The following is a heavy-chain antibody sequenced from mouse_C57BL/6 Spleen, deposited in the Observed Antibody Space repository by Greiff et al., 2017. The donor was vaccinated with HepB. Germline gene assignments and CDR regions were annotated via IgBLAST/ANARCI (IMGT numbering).Heavy chain of an antibody. CDR3: AGRNRFDYDGFAY. V-gene: IGHV1-18*01. Sequence: EVQLQQSGPELVKPGASVKIPCKASGYTFTDYNMDWVKQSPGKSLEWIGDINPNNGGTIYNQKFKGKATLTVDKSSSTAYMELLSLTSEDSAVYYCAGRNRFDYDGFAYWGQGTLVTVSA. CDR2: INPNNGGT. CDR1: GYTFTDYN. D-gene: IGHD2-4*01. J-gene: IGHJ3*01.